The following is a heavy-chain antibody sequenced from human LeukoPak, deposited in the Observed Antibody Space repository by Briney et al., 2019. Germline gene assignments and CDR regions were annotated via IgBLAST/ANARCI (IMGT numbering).Heavy chain of an antibody. V-gene: IGHV4-39*07. Sequence: PSETLSLTCTVSGGSITSSSYYWGWIRQPPGKGLEWIGNIHYSGNTYYNPSLKSRVTISVDTSKNQFSLKLSSVTAADTAVYYCASGRRYDSSGYYYYYYYMDVWGKGTTVTVSS. CDR1: GGSITSSSYY. D-gene: IGHD3-22*01. CDR2: IHYSGNT. CDR3: ASGRRYDSSGYYYYYYYMDV. J-gene: IGHJ6*03.